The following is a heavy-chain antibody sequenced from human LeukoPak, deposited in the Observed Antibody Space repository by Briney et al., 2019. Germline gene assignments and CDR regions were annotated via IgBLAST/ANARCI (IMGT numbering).Heavy chain of an antibody. CDR1: GFTFSTYA. Sequence: GGSLRLSCSASGFTFSTYAMHWVRQAPGKGLESVSAISPNGGRIYHADSVKGRFTISRDNSKNTLYLQMSSLRAEDTAVYYCVKGWYYYDSSDYLDSWGQGTLVTVSS. CDR3: VKGWYYYDSSDYLDS. V-gene: IGHV3-64D*06. D-gene: IGHD3-22*01. J-gene: IGHJ4*02. CDR2: ISPNGGRI.